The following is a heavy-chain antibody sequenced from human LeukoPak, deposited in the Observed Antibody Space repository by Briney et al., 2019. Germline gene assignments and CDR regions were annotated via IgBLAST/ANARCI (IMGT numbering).Heavy chain of an antibody. Sequence: SETLSLTCTVSDYSINSNYYWGWIRQPPGKGLEWIGTIYHSGSTYYNPSLKSRVTISVDTSKNQFSLKLSSVTAADTAVYYCARGLWGSYSTFDYWGQGTLVTVSS. V-gene: IGHV4-38-2*02. CDR3: ARGLWGSYSTFDY. J-gene: IGHJ4*02. D-gene: IGHD1-26*01. CDR2: IYHSGST. CDR1: DYSINSNYY.